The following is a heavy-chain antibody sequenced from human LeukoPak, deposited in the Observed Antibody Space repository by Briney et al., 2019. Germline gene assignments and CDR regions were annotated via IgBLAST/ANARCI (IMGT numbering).Heavy chain of an antibody. Sequence: GASVKVSCKASGGTFSSYAISWVRQAPGQGLEWMGRIIPIFGTANYAQKFQGGVTITTDESTSTAYMELSSLRSEDTAVYYCARDLPYCSGGSCYPHNWFDPWGQGTLVTVSS. CDR1: GGTFSSYA. D-gene: IGHD2-15*01. CDR2: IIPIFGTA. J-gene: IGHJ5*02. V-gene: IGHV1-69*05. CDR3: ARDLPYCSGGSCYPHNWFDP.